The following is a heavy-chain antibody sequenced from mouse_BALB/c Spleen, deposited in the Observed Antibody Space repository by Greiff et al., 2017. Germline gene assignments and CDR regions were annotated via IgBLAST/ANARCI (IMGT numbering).Heavy chain of an antibody. CDR3: AREDYGSSSYWYFDV. J-gene: IGHJ1*01. V-gene: IGHV3-6*02. D-gene: IGHD1-1*01. CDR2: ISYDGSN. CDR1: GYSITSGYY. Sequence: EVKLMESGPGLVKPSQSLSLTCSVTGYSITSGYYWNWIRQFPGNQLEWMGYISYDGSNNYNPSLKNRISITRDTSKNQFFLKLNSVTTEDTATYYCAREDYGSSSYWYFDVWGAGTTVTVSS.